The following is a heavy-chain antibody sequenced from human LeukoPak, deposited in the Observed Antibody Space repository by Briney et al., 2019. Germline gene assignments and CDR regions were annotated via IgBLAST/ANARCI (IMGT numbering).Heavy chain of an antibody. V-gene: IGHV3-21*04. CDR1: GFTFGSYA. J-gene: IGHJ4*02. D-gene: IGHD5-12*01. Sequence: GGSLRLSCAASGFTFGSYAMTWVRQAPGKGLEWVSSISSSSSYIYYADSVKGRFTISRDNAKNSLYLQMNSLRAEDTAVYYCARCGYSGCHDYPFDYWGQGTLVTVSS. CDR2: ISSSSSYI. CDR3: ARCGYSGCHDYPFDY.